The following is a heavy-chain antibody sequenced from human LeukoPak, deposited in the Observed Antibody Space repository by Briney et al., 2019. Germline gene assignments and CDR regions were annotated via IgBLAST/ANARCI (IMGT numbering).Heavy chain of an antibody. CDR2: IRYDGSNK. J-gene: IGHJ3*02. Sequence: PGGPLRLSCAASGFTFSSYGMHWVRQAPGKGLEWVAFIRYDGSNKYYADSVKGRFTISRDNSKNTLYLQMNSLRAEDTAVYFCAKPTGGNQYDAFDIWGQGTMVTVSS. CDR1: GFTFSSYG. CDR3: AKPTGGNQYDAFDI. D-gene: IGHD4-23*01. V-gene: IGHV3-30*02.